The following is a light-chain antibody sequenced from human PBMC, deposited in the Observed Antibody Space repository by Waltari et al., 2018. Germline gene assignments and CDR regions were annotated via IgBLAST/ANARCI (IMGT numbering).Light chain of an antibody. CDR1: QSVSSSY. CDR3: LQYGSSPKT. Sequence: DIVLTQSPGTLSLSPGERATLSCRASQSVSSSYLAWYQQKPGQAPRLLIYGASSRATGIPDRFSGSGSGTDFTLTISRLEFEDFAVYYCLQYGSSPKTFGQGTKVEVK. V-gene: IGKV3-20*01. J-gene: IGKJ1*01. CDR2: GAS.